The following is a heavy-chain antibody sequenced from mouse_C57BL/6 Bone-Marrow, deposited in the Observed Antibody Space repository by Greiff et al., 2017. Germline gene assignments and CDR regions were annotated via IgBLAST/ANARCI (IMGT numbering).Heavy chain of an antibody. CDR2: IYPRSGNT. CDR3: ARDYCSPFAY. D-gene: IGHD1-1*01. CDR1: GYTFPSYG. Sequence: QVQLQPSGAELARPGASVKLSCKASGYTFPSYGISWVKQRTGPGLEWIVEIYPRSGNTYYNAKFQGKATLTADKSSSTAYMELRSLTSEDSAVYFCARDYCSPFAYGGQGTLVTVSA. J-gene: IGHJ3*01. V-gene: IGHV1-81*01.